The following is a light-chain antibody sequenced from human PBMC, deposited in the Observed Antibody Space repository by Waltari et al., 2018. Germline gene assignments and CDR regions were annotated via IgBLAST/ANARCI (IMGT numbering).Light chain of an antibody. CDR1: SSDVGAYSY. CDR2: EVS. Sequence: QSALTQPASVSGSPGQSITISCSGTSSDVGAYSYVSWYQHHPDTAPKLMIFEVSNRPSGFSDRFAGSKSGNTASLTISGLQAEDEADYYCSSFTTTSTWVFGGGTKLTVL. CDR3: SSFTTTSTWV. J-gene: IGLJ3*02. V-gene: IGLV2-14*01.